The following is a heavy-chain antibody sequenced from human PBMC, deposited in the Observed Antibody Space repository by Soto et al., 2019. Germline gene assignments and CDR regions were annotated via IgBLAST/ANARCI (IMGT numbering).Heavy chain of an antibody. CDR3: SRTEYGDLYDFDY. D-gene: IGHD2-21*02. CDR2: IYYGGST. Sequence: SETLSLTCTVSGGSIRSYYWSWIRQSPGKGLEWIGYIYYGGSTDYNPSLKSRVSFSLDTSKNQFSLKLTSVTAADTAVYYCSRTEYGDLYDFDYWGQGTLVTVSS. CDR1: GGSIRSYY. J-gene: IGHJ4*02. V-gene: IGHV4-59*01.